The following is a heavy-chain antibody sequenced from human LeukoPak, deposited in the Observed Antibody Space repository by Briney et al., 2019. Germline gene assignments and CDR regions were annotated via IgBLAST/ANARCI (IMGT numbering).Heavy chain of an antibody. D-gene: IGHD6-13*01. V-gene: IGHV3-74*01. CDR3: TTVGAIAAAGTGAFDI. CDR1: GFTFSSYW. J-gene: IGHJ3*02. Sequence: GGSLRLSCAAAGFTFSSYWMHWVRQAPGKGLVWVSRINTDGSSTIYADSVKGRFTISRDNAKNTLYLQMNSLKTEDTAVYYCTTVGAIAAAGTGAFDIWGQGTMVTVSS. CDR2: INTDGSST.